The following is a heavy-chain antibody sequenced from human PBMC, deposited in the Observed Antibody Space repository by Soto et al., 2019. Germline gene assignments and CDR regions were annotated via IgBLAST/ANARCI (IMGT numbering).Heavy chain of an antibody. CDR1: GGTXTSYA. Sequence: SXKVSCKASGGTXTSYASGLVRQAPGQGLEWMGGIIPIFGTANYAQKFQVRVTITADESTSTAYMELSRMRSEDTAVYYCARAQPNYYYSYGMDVWAKGPRSPSP. CDR3: ARAQPNYYYSYGMDV. CDR2: IIPIFGTA. V-gene: IGHV1-69*13. J-gene: IGHJ6*02.